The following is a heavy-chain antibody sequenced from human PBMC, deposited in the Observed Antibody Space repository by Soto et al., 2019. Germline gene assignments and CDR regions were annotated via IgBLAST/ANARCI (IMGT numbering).Heavy chain of an antibody. CDR1: GFIFTDYY. Sequence: QVQLVESGGGLVKPGGSLRLSCVASGFIFTDYYMSWIRQAPGKGLEWVSYISSSSGHTKYADSVNGRFTISRDNAKNSLYLQMNSLRVEDTAIYYCVRGRYDDSYWGQGTLVTVSS. CDR3: VRGRYDDSY. J-gene: IGHJ4*02. V-gene: IGHV3-11*05. CDR2: ISSSSGHT. D-gene: IGHD3-3*01.